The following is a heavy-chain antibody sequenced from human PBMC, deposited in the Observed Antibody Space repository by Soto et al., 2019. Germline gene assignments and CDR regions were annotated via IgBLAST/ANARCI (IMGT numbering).Heavy chain of an antibody. CDR1: GFTFSSYA. Sequence: PGGSLRLSCAASGFTFSSYAMTWVRQAPGKGLEWVSAISGTGGSTYYADSVKGRFTISRDNSKNTLYLQMNSLRAEDTAVYYCAKGRYDFWSGYYGYYYYDMDVWGQGTAVTVS. CDR2: ISGTGGST. CDR3: AKGRYDFWSGYYGYYYYDMDV. J-gene: IGHJ6*02. V-gene: IGHV3-23*01. D-gene: IGHD3-3*01.